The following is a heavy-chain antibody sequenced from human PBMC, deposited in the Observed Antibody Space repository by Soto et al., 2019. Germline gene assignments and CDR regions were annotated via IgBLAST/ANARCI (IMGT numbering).Heavy chain of an antibody. CDR2: IRSKANSYAT. V-gene: IGHV3-73*02. Sequence: EVQLVESGGGLVQPGGSLKLSCAASGFTFSGSAMHWVRQASGKGLEWVGRIRSKANSYATAYAASVKGRFTISRDDSKNTAYLQMNSLKTEDTAVYYCTVGWLVRHPPGYYYYYGMDVWGQGTTVTVSS. CDR3: TVGWLVRHPPGYYYYYGMDV. CDR1: GFTFSGSA. J-gene: IGHJ6*02. D-gene: IGHD6-19*01.